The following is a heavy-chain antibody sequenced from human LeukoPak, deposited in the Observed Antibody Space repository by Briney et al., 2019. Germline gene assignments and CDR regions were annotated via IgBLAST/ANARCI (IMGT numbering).Heavy chain of an antibody. CDR1: GFTFSSYW. Sequence: GGSLRLSCAASGFTFSSYWMHCVRQAPGKGLVWVSRINSDGSSTSYADSVKGRFTISRDNAKNTLYLQMNSLRAEDTAVYYCARVVESDAFDIWGQGTMVTVSS. J-gene: IGHJ3*02. CDR2: INSDGSST. CDR3: ARVVESDAFDI. D-gene: IGHD2-21*01. V-gene: IGHV3-74*01.